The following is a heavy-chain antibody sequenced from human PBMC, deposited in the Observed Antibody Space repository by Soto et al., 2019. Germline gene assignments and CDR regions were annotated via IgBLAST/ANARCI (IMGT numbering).Heavy chain of an antibody. D-gene: IGHD6-19*01. Sequence: ASVQVSCKASGYTFTGYYMLWVRQAPGQGLEWMGWINPNSGGTNYAQQSQGKVTMTRDTSISTASMELISLRSDDTAVYYCARPNPWALRDGSGWYSYGMDVWGQGTTVTVSS. V-gene: IGHV1-2*02. CDR1: GYTFTGYY. CDR3: ARPNPWALRDGSGWYSYGMDV. J-gene: IGHJ6*02. CDR2: INPNSGGT.